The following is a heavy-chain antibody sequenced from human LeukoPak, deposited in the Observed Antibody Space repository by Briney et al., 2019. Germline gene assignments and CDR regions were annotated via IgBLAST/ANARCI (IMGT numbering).Heavy chain of an antibody. Sequence: SETLSLTCTVSGGSISSGDYYWSWIRQPPGKGLEWIGYIYYSGSTYYNPSLKSRVTISVDTSKNQFSLKLSSVTAADTAVYYCARVTFSPGPMSPDPWGQGTLVTVSS. CDR1: GGSISSGDYY. D-gene: IGHD3-16*01. V-gene: IGHV4-30-4*01. CDR3: ARVTFSPGPMSPDP. CDR2: IYYSGST. J-gene: IGHJ5*02.